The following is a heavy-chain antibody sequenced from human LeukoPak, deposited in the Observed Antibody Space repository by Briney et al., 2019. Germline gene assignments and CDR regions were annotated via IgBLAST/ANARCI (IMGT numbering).Heavy chain of an antibody. Sequence: SETLSLTCTVSGGSIISSSYYWGWIRQPPGKGLEWIGSINYSGTTYYNPSLKSRVTISVDTSKNQFSLKLSSVTAADTAVYYCAREPSRSCSGGDCFPFWGQGTLVSVSS. J-gene: IGHJ1*01. CDR3: AREPSRSCSGGDCFPF. D-gene: IGHD2-15*01. CDR1: GGSIISSSYY. V-gene: IGHV4-39*07. CDR2: INYSGTT.